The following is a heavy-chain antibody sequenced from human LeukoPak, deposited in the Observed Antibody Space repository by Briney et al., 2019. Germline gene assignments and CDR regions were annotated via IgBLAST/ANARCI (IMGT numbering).Heavy chain of an antibody. V-gene: IGHV1-69*05. CDR1: GGTFSSYA. CDR2: IIPIFGTA. CDR3: ARARGGVVVSGEDDALDI. J-gene: IGHJ3*02. Sequence: SVKVSCKASGGTFSSYAISWMRQAPGQGLEWMGRIIPIFGTANYAQKFQGRVTITTDESTSTAYMELSSLRSKGTAVYYCARARGGVVVSGEDDALDIWGQGAMVTVSS. D-gene: IGHD3-22*01.